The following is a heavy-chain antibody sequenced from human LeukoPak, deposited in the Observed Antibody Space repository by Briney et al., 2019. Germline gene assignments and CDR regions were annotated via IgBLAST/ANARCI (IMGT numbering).Heavy chain of an antibody. J-gene: IGHJ4*02. D-gene: IGHD1-26*01. Sequence: ASVKVSCKASGYTFTGYYMHWVRQAPGQGLEWMGRINPNSGGTNYAQKVQGRVTMTRDTSISTAYMELSRLRSDDTAVYYCARDCPSGSGSYWGGSDYWGQGTLVTVSS. CDR1: GYTFTGYY. CDR2: INPNSGGT. CDR3: ARDCPSGSGSYWGGSDY. V-gene: IGHV1-2*06.